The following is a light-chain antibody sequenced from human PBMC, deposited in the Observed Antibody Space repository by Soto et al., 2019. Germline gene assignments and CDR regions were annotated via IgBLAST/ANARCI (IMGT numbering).Light chain of an antibody. V-gene: IGKV3D-15*01. CDR1: HSVRSD. CDR2: GAS. Sequence: EIVMTQSPATVSVSPGDRVTLSCRASHSVRSDSAWYQQKPGQAPRLLIYGASIMTTGIPARFSGSGSGTEFTLTISSLQSEDVAVSSCQQRSNWPPAITFGQGTRLEIK. J-gene: IGKJ5*01. CDR3: QQRSNWPPAIT.